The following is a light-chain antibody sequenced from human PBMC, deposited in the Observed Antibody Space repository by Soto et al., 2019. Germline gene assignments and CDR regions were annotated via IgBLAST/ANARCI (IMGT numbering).Light chain of an antibody. V-gene: IGLV2-14*03. CDR2: DVS. J-gene: IGLJ2*01. CDR1: SSDVGGYDY. CDR3: SSYTGSSTLVV. Sequence: QSALTQPASVSGSPGQSSTISCTGTSSDVGGYDYVSWYQHHPGKAPKLMIYDVSNRPSGVSDRFSGSKSGNTASLTISGLKAEDEADYYCSSYTGSSTLVVFGGGTKLTVL.